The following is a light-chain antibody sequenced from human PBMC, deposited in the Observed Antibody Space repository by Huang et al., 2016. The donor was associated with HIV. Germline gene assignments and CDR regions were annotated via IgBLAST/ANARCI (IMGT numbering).Light chain of an antibody. CDR2: KAY. CDR3: QQYNSLAWT. CDR1: QSISSW. Sequence: DIQMTQSPSTLSASVGDRVTITCRASQSISSWLAWYQQKPGKAPNLLIYKAYSLESGVPSRFSGSGSGTEFTLTISSLQPDDFATYYCQQYNSLAWTFGQGTKVEIK. J-gene: IGKJ1*01. V-gene: IGKV1-5*03.